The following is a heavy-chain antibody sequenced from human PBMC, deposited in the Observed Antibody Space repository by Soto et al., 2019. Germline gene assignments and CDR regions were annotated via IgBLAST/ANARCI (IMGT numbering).Heavy chain of an antibody. D-gene: IGHD1-1*01. V-gene: IGHV3-7*01. CDR2: IRQDGSEN. CDR3: ARDRRDWSHGGHYSDH. J-gene: IGHJ4*02. Sequence: GGSLRLSCAASGFTFSNCWMTWVRQAPGKGLEWVAYIRQDGSENYYVDSVKGRFTISRDNAKNSLYLQMNSLRAEDTAVYYCARDRRDWSHGGHYSDHWGQGTLVTGSS. CDR1: GFTFSNCW.